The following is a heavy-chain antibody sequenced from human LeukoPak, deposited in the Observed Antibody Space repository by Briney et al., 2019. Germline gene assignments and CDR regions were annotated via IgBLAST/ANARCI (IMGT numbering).Heavy chain of an antibody. CDR3: TRGAGTGWRFDS. CDR1: GFTFTSYG. CDR2: ISSSSGYI. D-gene: IGHD6-19*01. J-gene: IGHJ4*02. Sequence: GGSLRLSCAASGFTFTSYGMTWVRQAPGKGLEWVSSISSSSGYIYYSDSVKGRFTISRDNAKNSLYLQMNSLKADDTAVYYCTRGAGTGWRFDSWGQGTLVTVSS. V-gene: IGHV3-21*01.